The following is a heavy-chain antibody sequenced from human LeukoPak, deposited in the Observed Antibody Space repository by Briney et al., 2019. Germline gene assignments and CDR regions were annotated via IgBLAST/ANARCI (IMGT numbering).Heavy chain of an antibody. CDR3: ARDHGGSYFLGAFDI. V-gene: IGHV3-33*01. Sequence: GRSLRLSCAASGFTFSSYGMHWVRQAPGKGLEWVAVIWYDGSNKYYADSAKGRFTISRDNSKNTLYLQMNSLRAEDTAVYYCARDHGGSYFLGAFDIWGQGTMVTVSS. D-gene: IGHD1-26*01. CDR1: GFTFSSYG. J-gene: IGHJ3*02. CDR2: IWYDGSNK.